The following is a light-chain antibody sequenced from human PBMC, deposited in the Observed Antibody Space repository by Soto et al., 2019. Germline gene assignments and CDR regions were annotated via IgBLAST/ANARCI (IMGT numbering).Light chain of an antibody. Sequence: EIVMTQSPATLSVSPGERATLSCRASQDLHRYLAWYQQRPGQPPRLLIYGTSTTATGVPARFRASGSGTEFTLSDTSLQSEDFAVYYCHQYNEWPYTFGQGTKLEIK. CDR1: QDLHRY. J-gene: IGKJ2*01. CDR2: GTS. CDR3: HQYNEWPYT. V-gene: IGKV3-15*01.